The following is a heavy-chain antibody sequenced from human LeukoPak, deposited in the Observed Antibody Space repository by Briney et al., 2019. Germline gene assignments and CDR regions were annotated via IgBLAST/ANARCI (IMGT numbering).Heavy chain of an antibody. Sequence: GGSLRLSCAASGFTVSSNYMSWVRQAPGKGLEWASVIYSGGSTYYADSVKGRLTISRDNSKNTLYLQMNSLRAEDTAVYYCARDLGYSYGYVYWGQGTLVTVSS. CDR2: IYSGGST. J-gene: IGHJ4*02. D-gene: IGHD5-18*01. CDR1: GFTVSSNY. V-gene: IGHV3-53*01. CDR3: ARDLGYSYGYVY.